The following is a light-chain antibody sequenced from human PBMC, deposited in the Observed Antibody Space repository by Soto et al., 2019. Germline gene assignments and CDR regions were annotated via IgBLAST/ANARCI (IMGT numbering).Light chain of an antibody. Sequence: EIVLTQSPGTLSLSPGARATLSCRAGQSVTNSFLAWYQQKPGQAPRLLIYGASRRATGIPDRFTGSGSGTDFTLTLSRLETEEFAVYYCQQYVSSPWAFGQGTRWISN. CDR1: QSVTNSF. J-gene: IGKJ1*01. CDR2: GAS. V-gene: IGKV3-20*01. CDR3: QQYVSSPWA.